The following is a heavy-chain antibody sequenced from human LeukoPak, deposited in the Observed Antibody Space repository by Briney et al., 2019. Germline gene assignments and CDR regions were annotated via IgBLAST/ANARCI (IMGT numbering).Heavy chain of an antibody. V-gene: IGHV4-34*01. CDR1: GGSFSGYY. CDR3: ARAEGATIHAGHFDY. Sequence: SETLSLTCAVYGGSFSGYYWSWIRQPPGKGLEWIGEINHSGSTNYNPSLKSRVTISVDTSKNQFSLKLSSVTAADTAVYYCARAEGATIHAGHFDYWGQGTLVTVSS. CDR2: INHSGST. D-gene: IGHD1-26*01. J-gene: IGHJ4*02.